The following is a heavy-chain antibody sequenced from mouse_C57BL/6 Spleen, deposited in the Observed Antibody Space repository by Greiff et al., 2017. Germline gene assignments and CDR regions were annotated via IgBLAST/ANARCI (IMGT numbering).Heavy chain of an antibody. D-gene: IGHD2-5*01. J-gene: IGHJ1*03. V-gene: IGHV1-55*01. CDR3: ARSYSNYVGYFDV. CDR1: GYTFTSYW. Sequence: VQLQQPGAELVKPGASVKMSCKASGYTFTSYWITWVKQRPGQGLEWIGDIYPGSGSTNYNEKFKSKATLTVDTPSSTAYMQLSSLTSEDSAVYYCARSYSNYVGYFDVWGTGTTVTVSS. CDR2: IYPGSGST.